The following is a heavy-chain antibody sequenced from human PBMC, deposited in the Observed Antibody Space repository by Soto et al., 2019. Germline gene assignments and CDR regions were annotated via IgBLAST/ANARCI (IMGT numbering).Heavy chain of an antibody. Sequence: EVQLLESGGGLVQPGGSLRLSCAASGFTFATYAMSWVRQAPGKGLEWVSAISGSGGSTYYADSVKGRFTISRDNSKNPLYLQMNSLRAEDTAVYYCARSKYNWNYWDYWGQGTLVTVCS. D-gene: IGHD1-20*01. CDR2: ISGSGGST. CDR1: GFTFATYA. V-gene: IGHV3-23*01. CDR3: ARSKYNWNYWDY. J-gene: IGHJ4*02.